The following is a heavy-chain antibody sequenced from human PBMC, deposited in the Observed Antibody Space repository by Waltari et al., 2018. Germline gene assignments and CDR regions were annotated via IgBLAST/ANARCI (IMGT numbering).Heavy chain of an antibody. CDR1: GFTSISYA. V-gene: IGHV3-23*01. Sequence: EVQLLEYGGGLVQPGGSLRLSCAASGFTSISYAMSWVRQAPGKGLEWVSAIRGSGGITYYADSVKGRFTISRDNSKNTLYLQMNSLRAEDTAVYYCAKSPGVYSSSPFDYWGQGTLVTVSS. CDR3: AKSPGVYSSSPFDY. J-gene: IGHJ4*02. CDR2: IRGSGGIT. D-gene: IGHD6-6*01.